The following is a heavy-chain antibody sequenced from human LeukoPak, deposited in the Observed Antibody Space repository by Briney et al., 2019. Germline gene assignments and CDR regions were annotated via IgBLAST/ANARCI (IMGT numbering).Heavy chain of an antibody. CDR2: ISSDGSST. CDR1: GFTFRNHW. J-gene: IGHJ4*02. CDR3: ARDQRVTGRPDIDY. D-gene: IGHD6-6*01. V-gene: IGHV3-74*03. Sequence: PGGSLRLSCAASGFTFRNHWMHWVRHTPGKGLVWVSRISSDGSSTTYADSVKGRFTISRANAKNTLYLQMNNLRAEDTAMYYCARDQRVTGRPDIDYWGQGTLVIVSS.